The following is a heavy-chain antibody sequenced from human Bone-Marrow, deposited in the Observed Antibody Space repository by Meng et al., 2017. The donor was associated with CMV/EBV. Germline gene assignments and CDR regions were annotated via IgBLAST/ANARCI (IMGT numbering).Heavy chain of an antibody. CDR3: AKSLSPEPDWSSTSCYFYGYYYGMDV. Sequence: GESLKISCAASGFTFSSYAMSWVRQAPGKGLEWVSAISGSGSSTYYADSVKGRFTISRDNSKNTLYLQMNSLRAEDTAVYYCAKSLSPEPDWSSTSCYFYGYYYGMDVWGQGTTVTVYS. CDR1: GFTFSSYA. V-gene: IGHV3-23*01. CDR2: ISGSGSST. D-gene: IGHD2-2*01. J-gene: IGHJ6*01.